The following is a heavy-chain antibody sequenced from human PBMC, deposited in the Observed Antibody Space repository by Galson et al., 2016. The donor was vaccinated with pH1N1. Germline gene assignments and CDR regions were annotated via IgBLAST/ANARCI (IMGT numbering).Heavy chain of an antibody. CDR3: AKEIQRGSYGMDV. CDR1: GFTFSTYA. V-gene: IGHV3-23*01. J-gene: IGHJ6*02. CDR2: LTNSGGST. D-gene: IGHD3-16*01. Sequence: SLRLSCAASGFTFSTYAMSWVRQAPGKGLEWVSGLTNSGGSTFYADSVKGRFTISRDNSKNTLYVQMNSLRPEDTALYYCAKEIQRGSYGMDVWGRGTTVTVSS.